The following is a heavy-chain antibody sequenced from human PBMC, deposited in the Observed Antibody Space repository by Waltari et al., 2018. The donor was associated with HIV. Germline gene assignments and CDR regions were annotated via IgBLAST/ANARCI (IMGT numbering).Heavy chain of an antibody. CDR1: GYTFTGYD. CDR3: ARGPPNDLWPPQTRHMDV. D-gene: IGHD3-3*01. V-gene: IGHV1-8*01. Sequence: QVQLVQSGTEVKKPGASVKVSCKASGYTFTGYDMNWVRQATGQGLEWMGWMNPASGNTAYAHKFQGRVTMTRNTSIRTAYMELTSLRSEDTAVYYCARGPPNDLWPPQTRHMDVWGQGTTVTVSS. CDR2: MNPASGNT. J-gene: IGHJ6*02.